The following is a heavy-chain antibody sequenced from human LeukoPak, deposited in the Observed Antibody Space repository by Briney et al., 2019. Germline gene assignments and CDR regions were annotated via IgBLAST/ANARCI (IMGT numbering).Heavy chain of an antibody. V-gene: IGHV3-23*01. J-gene: IGHJ6*02. Sequence: GGSLRLSCAASGFTFSSYAMSWVRQAPGKGLEWVSAISGSGGSTYYAASVKGRFTISRDNAKNSLYLQMNSLRAEDTAVYYCARDLYGSGYSYYYYYGMDVWGQGTTVTVSS. D-gene: IGHD3-10*01. CDR2: ISGSGGST. CDR3: ARDLYGSGYSYYYYYGMDV. CDR1: GFTFSSYA.